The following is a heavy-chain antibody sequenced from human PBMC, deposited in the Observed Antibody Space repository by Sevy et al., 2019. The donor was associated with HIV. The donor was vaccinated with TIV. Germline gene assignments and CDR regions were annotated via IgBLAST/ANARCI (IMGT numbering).Heavy chain of an antibody. CDR2: IIPILGAP. CDR1: GGTLSDYA. Sequence: ASVKVSCKASGGTLSDYAIIWVRQAPGRGLEWMGGIIPILGAPNYAQKFLGRLTITADSSTSTAYMELSSLRSDDTALYYCASPVSGYARTWHPFAYWGQGALVTVSS. J-gene: IGHJ4*02. D-gene: IGHD2-2*01. CDR3: ASPVSGYARTWHPFAY. V-gene: IGHV1-69*10.